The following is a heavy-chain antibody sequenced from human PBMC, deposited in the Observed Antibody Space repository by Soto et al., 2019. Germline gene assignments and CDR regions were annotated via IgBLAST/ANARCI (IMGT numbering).Heavy chain of an antibody. Sequence: QLQLQESGPGLVKPSETLSLTCTVSGGSISSSSYYWGWIRQPPGKGLEWIGSIYYSGTTYYNPSLKSRVTISVDPSKNQFSLKLSSVTAADTAVYYCARSEGPIPGVVVPAAPYYYYGMDVWGQGTTVTVSS. CDR3: ARSEGPIPGVVVPAAPYYYYGMDV. V-gene: IGHV4-39*01. J-gene: IGHJ6*02. CDR2: IYYSGTT. D-gene: IGHD2-2*01. CDR1: GGSISSSSYY.